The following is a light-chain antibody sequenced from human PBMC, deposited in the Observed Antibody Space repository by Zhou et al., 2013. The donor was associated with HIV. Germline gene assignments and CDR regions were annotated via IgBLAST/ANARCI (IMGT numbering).Light chain of an antibody. Sequence: EIVMTQSPATLSVSPGERATLSCRASQSVSSNLAWYQQKPGQAPRLLIYGASTRATGIPARFSGSGSGTEFTLTISSLQSEDFAVYFCQQYGGSPPFTFGPGTILDIK. CDR2: GAS. CDR1: QSVSSN. V-gene: IGKV3-15*01. CDR3: QQYGGSPPFT. J-gene: IGKJ3*01.